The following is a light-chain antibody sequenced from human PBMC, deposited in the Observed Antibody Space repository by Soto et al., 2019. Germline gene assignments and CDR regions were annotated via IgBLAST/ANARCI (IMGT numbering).Light chain of an antibody. CDR3: QQYYSTPWT. Sequence: DIVLTQSPDSLSVSLGERDTITCKSSKSVFYSSNDKNYLAWYQQKPGQPPNLLIYWASTRESGVPDRLSGSGSATDFTLTISSLQAEDVAVYYCQQYYSTPWTFGQGTKVDIK. V-gene: IGKV4-1*01. J-gene: IGKJ1*01. CDR2: WAS. CDR1: KSVFYSSNDKNY.